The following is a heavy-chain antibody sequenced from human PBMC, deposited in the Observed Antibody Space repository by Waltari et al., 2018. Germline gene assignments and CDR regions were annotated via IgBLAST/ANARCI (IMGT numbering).Heavy chain of an antibody. D-gene: IGHD3-16*01. Sequence: EVQLVESGGGSVEPGRSLRLSCVDPEFATMDYAMHWIRQVPGEGLEWVSGIFGNGGKIDYLDSVRGRFTISRDKAKHSLFLQMNSLRPEDTALYYCVKDTSPGGLEQWGQGTLVTVSS. CDR2: IFGNGGKI. V-gene: IGHV3-9*02. J-gene: IGHJ4*02. CDR1: EFATMDYA. CDR3: VKDTSPGGLEQ.